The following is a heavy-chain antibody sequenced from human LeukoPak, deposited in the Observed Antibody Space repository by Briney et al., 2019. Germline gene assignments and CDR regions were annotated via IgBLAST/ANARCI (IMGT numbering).Heavy chain of an antibody. CDR2: IYYSGST. V-gene: IGHV4-59*01. CDR1: GGSISSYY. D-gene: IGHD6-13*01. CDR3: ASWDSSSFGDAFDI. J-gene: IGHJ3*02. Sequence: SETLSLTCTVSGGSISSYYWSWIRQPPGKGLEWIGYIYYSGSTNYNPSLKSRVTISVDTSKNQFSLKLSSVTAADTAVYYCASWDSSSFGDAFDIWGQGTMVTVSS.